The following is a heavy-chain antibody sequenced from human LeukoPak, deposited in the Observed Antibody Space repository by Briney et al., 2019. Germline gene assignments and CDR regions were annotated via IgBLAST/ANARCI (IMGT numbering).Heavy chain of an antibody. CDR3: AKDAQRGFDYSNSLEH. D-gene: IGHD4-11*01. CDR1: GLTFSAFG. V-gene: IGHV3-23*01. J-gene: IGHJ5*02. CDR2: INRTSSRI. Sequence: GGSVRLSCAASGLTFSAFGMNWVRQAPGKGLEWVSCINRTSSRIFYADSVKGRFTISRDNFKRTVSLEMNSLRAEDTAVYYCAKDAQRGFDYSNSLEHWGQGSLVIVSS.